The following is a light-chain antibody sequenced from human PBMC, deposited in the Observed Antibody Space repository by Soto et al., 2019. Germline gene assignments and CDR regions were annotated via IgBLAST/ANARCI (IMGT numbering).Light chain of an antibody. CDR2: DDD. Sequence: QSVLTQSPSVSAAPGQRVTISCSGSSSIIGGNSVSWYQQLPGTAPKLLIYDDDKRPSGIPDRFSGSKSGTSATLGITGFQSEDEADYYCATWDDSLNVYVLGTGTKVTVL. J-gene: IGLJ1*01. CDR3: ATWDDSLNVYV. CDR1: SSIIGGNS. V-gene: IGLV1-51*01.